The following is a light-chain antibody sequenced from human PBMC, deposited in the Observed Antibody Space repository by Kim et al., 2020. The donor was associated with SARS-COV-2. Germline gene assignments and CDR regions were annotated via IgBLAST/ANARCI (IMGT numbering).Light chain of an antibody. J-gene: IGLJ2*01. Sequence: NFMLTQPHSVSESPGKTVTISSTRSSGSIASNYVQWYQQCPGSVPTIVIYEDNQRPSGVPDRVSGSIDNSSNSASLTISGLKTEDEADHYCPSSFGGGTQLTVL. V-gene: IGLV6-57*03. CDR1: SGSIASNY. CDR2: EDN. CDR3: PSS.